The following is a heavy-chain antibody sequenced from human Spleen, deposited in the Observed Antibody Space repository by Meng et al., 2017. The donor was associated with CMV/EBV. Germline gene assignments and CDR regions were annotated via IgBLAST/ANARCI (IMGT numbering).Heavy chain of an antibody. CDR1: GFTSNDYA. CDR2: IYGNSARI. CDR3: ARDPSSSFYYYYYGMDV. J-gene: IGHJ6*02. D-gene: IGHD6-6*01. Sequence: SLKISCAASGFTSNDYAMHWIRQAPGKGLEWVSGIYGNSARIDYVDSVKGRLTISRDNAKNSLYLQMNSLRAEDTAVYYCARDPSSSFYYYYYGMDVWGQGTTVTVSS. V-gene: IGHV3-9*02.